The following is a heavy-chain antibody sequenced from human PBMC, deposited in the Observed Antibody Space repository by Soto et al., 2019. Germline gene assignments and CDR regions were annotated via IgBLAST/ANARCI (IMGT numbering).Heavy chain of an antibody. D-gene: IGHD6-13*01. Sequence: ASVKVSCKASGYTFTGYYMHWVRQAPGQGLEWMGWINPNSGSTNYAQKFQGRVTMTRDTSISTAYMELSRLRSDDTAVYYCARESVEQQVKDDWGQGTLVTVSS. CDR2: INPNSGST. CDR1: GYTFTGYY. J-gene: IGHJ4*02. V-gene: IGHV1-2*02. CDR3: ARESVEQQVKDD.